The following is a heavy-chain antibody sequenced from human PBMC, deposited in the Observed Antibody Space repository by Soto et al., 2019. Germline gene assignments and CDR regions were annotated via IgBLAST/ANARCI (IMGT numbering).Heavy chain of an antibody. Sequence: GGSLRLSCAASGFTFNNYAMTWVRQAPGKGLEWVSTISGSGAGTYYADSVKGRFTISKDTSKNTLYVQMNSLSAEDTAIYYCAKDGAYCGGDCYPNYFDYWGQGSLVTVSS. D-gene: IGHD2-21*02. CDR2: ISGSGAGT. CDR1: GFTFNNYA. V-gene: IGHV3-23*01. CDR3: AKDGAYCGGDCYPNYFDY. J-gene: IGHJ4*02.